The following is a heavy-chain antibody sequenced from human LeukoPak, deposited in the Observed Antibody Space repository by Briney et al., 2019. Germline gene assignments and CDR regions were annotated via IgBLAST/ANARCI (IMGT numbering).Heavy chain of an antibody. CDR1: GFTFSYYA. CDR2: ISTGGGST. CDR3: AKDLRPVIAAADVGDAFDV. J-gene: IGHJ3*01. V-gene: IGHV3-23*01. D-gene: IGHD6-13*01. Sequence: GGSLRLSCAASGFTFSYYAMSWVRQAPGKGLEWVSAISTGGGSTYYAASVEGRFTISRDNSKNTLYLQVNSLRAEDTAVYYCAKDLRPVIAAADVGDAFDVWGQGTMVAVSS.